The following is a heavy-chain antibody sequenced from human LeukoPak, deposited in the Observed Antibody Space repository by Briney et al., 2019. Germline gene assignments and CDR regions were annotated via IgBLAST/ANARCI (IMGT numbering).Heavy chain of an antibody. CDR2: ISAYNGNT. Sequence: ASVKVSCKPSGYNFTSYYMHWVRQAPGQGLEWMGWISAYNGNTNYAQKLQGRVTMTTDTSTSTAYMELRSLRSDDTAVYYCARGSVFRSFWSGYYGGSYYFDYWGQGTLVTVSS. CDR3: ARGSVFRSFWSGYYGGSYYFDY. D-gene: IGHD3-3*01. CDR1: GYNFTSYY. V-gene: IGHV1-18*04. J-gene: IGHJ4*02.